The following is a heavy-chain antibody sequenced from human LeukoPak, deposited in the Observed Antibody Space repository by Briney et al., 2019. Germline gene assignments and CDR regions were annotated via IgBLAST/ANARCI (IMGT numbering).Heavy chain of an antibody. V-gene: IGHV1-18*01. D-gene: IGHD3-3*01. CDR1: GGTFSSYG. CDR3: ARGPKDFWSGYYRKYFDY. CDR2: ISAYNGNT. Sequence: ASVKVSCKASGGTFSSYGISWVRQAPGQGLEWMGWISAYNGNTNYAQKLQGRVTMTTDTSTSTAYMELRSLRSDDTAVYYCARGPKDFWSGYYRKYFDYWGQGTLVTVSS. J-gene: IGHJ4*02.